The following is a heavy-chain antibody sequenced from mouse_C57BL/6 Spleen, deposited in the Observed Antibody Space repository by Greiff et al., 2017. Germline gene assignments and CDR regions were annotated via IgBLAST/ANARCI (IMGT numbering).Heavy chain of an antibody. D-gene: IGHD1-1*01. Sequence: QVQLKQPGAELVKPGASVKLSCKASGYTFTSYWMQWVKQRPGQGLEWIGEIDPSDSYTNYNQKFKGKATLTVDTSSSTAYMQLSSLTSEDSAVYYCARVDYGSSLYYYAMDYWGQGTSVTVSS. CDR3: ARVDYGSSLYYYAMDY. CDR1: GYTFTSYW. CDR2: IDPSDSYT. V-gene: IGHV1-50*01. J-gene: IGHJ4*01.